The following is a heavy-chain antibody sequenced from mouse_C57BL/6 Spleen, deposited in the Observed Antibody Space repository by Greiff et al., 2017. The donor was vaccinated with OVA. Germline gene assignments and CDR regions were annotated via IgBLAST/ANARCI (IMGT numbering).Heavy chain of an antibody. J-gene: IGHJ1*03. CDR2: ISYDGSN. D-gene: IGHD2-1*01. CDR3: AREGAYGNYEEFDWYFDV. CDR1: GYSITSGYY. V-gene: IGHV3-6*01. Sequence: EVQLQQSGPGLVKPSQSLSLTCSVTGYSITSGYYWNWIRQFPGNKLEWMGYISYDGSNNYNPSLKNRISITRDTSKNQFFLKLNSVTTEDTATYYCAREGAYGNYEEFDWYFDVWGTGTTVTVSS.